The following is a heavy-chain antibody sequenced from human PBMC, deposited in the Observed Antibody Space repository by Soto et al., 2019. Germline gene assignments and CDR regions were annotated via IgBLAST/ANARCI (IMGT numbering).Heavy chain of an antibody. J-gene: IGHJ5*02. D-gene: IGHD6-19*01. CDR1: GGSISSYY. CDR3: ARDRGPKQIAVAGTSWFDP. CDR2: IYYSGST. Sequence: SETLSLTCTVSGGSISSYYWSWIRQPPGKGLEWIGYIYYSGSTNYNPSLKSRVAISVDTSKNQFSLKLSSVTAADTAVYYCARDRGPKQIAVAGTSWFDPWGQGTLVTVSS. V-gene: IGHV4-59*01.